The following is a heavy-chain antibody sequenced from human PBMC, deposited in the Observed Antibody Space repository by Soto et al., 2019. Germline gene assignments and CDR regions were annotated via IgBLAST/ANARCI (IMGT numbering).Heavy chain of an antibody. CDR2: IKSKTDGGTT. CDR3: TTDGRIEAPYCSSTSCFFDY. D-gene: IGHD2-2*01. J-gene: IGHJ4*02. CDR1: GFTFSNAW. V-gene: IGHV3-15*01. Sequence: GGSLRLSCAASGFTFSNAWMSWVRQAPGKGLEWVGRIKSKTDGGTTDYAAPVKGRFTISRDDSKNTLYLQMNSLKTEDTAVYYGTTDGRIEAPYCSSTSCFFDYWGQGTLVTVSS.